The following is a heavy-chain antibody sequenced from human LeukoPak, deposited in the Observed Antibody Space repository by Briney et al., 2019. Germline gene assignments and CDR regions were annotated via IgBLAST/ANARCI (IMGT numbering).Heavy chain of an antibody. Sequence: GASVEFSCKASGYTFSDYAMHWVRLAPGQRFEWMGWIDAGNGDTRYSQKFQGRVTITRDTSASTAYIELRSLRSEDTAMYYCARGSTSDWPLDHWGQETLVTISS. V-gene: IGHV1-3*01. D-gene: IGHD2-2*01. CDR3: ARGSTSDWPLDH. CDR2: IDAGNGDT. J-gene: IGHJ4*02. CDR1: GYTFSDYA.